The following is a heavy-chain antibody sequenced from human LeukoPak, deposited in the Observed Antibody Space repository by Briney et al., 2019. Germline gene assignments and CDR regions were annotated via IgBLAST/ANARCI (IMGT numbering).Heavy chain of an antibody. Sequence: ASVKVSCKGSGYTLTELSMHWVRQAPGKGLEWMGGFDPEDGETSYAHKFQGRVNMTEDTSTDTGYMELSSMRSEDTAVYYCATGLYDILTGGGYWGQGTLVTVSS. V-gene: IGHV1-24*01. D-gene: IGHD3-9*01. CDR1: GYTLTELS. J-gene: IGHJ4*02. CDR2: FDPEDGET. CDR3: ATGLYDILTGGGY.